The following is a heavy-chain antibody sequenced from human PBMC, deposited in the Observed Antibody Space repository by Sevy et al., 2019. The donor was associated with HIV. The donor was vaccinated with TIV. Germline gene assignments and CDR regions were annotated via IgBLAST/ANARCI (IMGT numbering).Heavy chain of an antibody. CDR3: ARGIGKSGAF. Sequence: GGSLRLSCKCSGFSLSAYWMHWVRQIPGKGLDWVSHINNDGSFRQYAYSVKGRFTISRDNVRNTLYLQMESLRAEDAGVYYCARGIGKSGAFWGQGTLVTVSS. CDR2: INNDGSFR. CDR1: GFSLSAYW. D-gene: IGHD1-26*01. J-gene: IGHJ4*02. V-gene: IGHV3-74*01.